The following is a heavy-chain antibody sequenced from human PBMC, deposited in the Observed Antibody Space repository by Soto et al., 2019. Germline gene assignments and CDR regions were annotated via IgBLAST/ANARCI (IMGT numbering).Heavy chain of an antibody. V-gene: IGHV4-34*01. J-gene: IGHJ4*02. Sequence: QVQLQQWAAGLLKPSETLSLTCAVYGGSFSGYYWTWIRQPPGTGLEWIGEINHSGSTNYNPSLKSRVTISVDTSKNQFSLQRTSVAAADAAVYYCARDKITGRFDYWGQGTLFTVSS. CDR1: GGSFSGYY. CDR2: INHSGST. CDR3: ARDKITGRFDY. D-gene: IGHD2-8*02.